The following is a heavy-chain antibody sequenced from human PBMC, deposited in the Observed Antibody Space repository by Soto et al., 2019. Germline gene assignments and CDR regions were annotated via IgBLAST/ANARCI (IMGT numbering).Heavy chain of an antibody. CDR2: ISGSGGST. Sequence: GGSLRLSCAASGFTFSSYAMSWVRQAPGKGLEWVSAISGSGGSTYYADSVKGRFTISRDNAKNSLYLQMNSLRAEDTAVYYCARDRNDIWTGGMDVWGQGTTVTVSS. V-gene: IGHV3-23*01. D-gene: IGHD3-9*01. CDR3: ARDRNDIWTGGMDV. CDR1: GFTFSSYA. J-gene: IGHJ6*02.